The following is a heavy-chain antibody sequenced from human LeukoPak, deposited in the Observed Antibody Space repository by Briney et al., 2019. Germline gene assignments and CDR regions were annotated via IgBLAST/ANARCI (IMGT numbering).Heavy chain of an antibody. Sequence: ASVKVSCKASGGTFSSYTISWVRQAPGQGLEWMGRIIPILGIANYAQKFQGRVTITADKSTSTAYMELSSLRSDDTAVYYCARENDSSGWYDYWGQGTLVTVSS. J-gene: IGHJ4*02. CDR2: IIPILGIA. V-gene: IGHV1-69*04. D-gene: IGHD6-19*01. CDR3: ARENDSSGWYDY. CDR1: GGTFSSYT.